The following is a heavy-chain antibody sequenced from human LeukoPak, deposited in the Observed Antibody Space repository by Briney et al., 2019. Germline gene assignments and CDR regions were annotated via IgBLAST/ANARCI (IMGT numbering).Heavy chain of an antibody. CDR3: VRETGGMNHRLDV. Sequence: ASVKVSCKASGYTFTGYYMHWVRQAPGQGLEWMGWMNPNSGDTSYAQKFQDWVTMTSDTSIRTVYMELNRLRSDHTSIYYCVRETGGMNHRLDVWAKGTTVTVSS. CDR1: GYTFTGYY. D-gene: IGHD1-14*01. V-gene: IGHV1-2*04. CDR2: MNPNSGDT. J-gene: IGHJ6*04.